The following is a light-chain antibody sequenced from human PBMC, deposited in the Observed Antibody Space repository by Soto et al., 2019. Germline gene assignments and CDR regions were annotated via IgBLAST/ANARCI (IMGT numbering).Light chain of an antibody. J-gene: IGLJ1*01. CDR1: SSNIGAGYE. CDR3: QSYDSSLSGYV. V-gene: IGLV1-40*01. CDR2: ENN. Sequence: QSVLTQPPSVSEAPGQRVTISCTGSSSNIGAGYEAHWYQQVPGTAPKLLIYENNNRPSGVPDRFSGSKSGTSASLAITGRQAEDEDEYYCQSYDSSLSGYVFGTGTKLTVL.